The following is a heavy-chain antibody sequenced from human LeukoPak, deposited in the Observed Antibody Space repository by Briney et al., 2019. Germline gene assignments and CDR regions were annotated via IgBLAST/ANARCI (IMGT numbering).Heavy chain of an antibody. CDR3: ARGFRYQLPNNY. D-gene: IGHD2-2*01. Sequence: GGSLRLSCAASGFTVSSNYMSWVRQAPGKGLEWVSVIYSGGSTYYADSVKGRVTIPRDNSKNTLYLQMNSLRAEDTAVYYCARGFRYQLPNNYWGQGTLVTVSS. J-gene: IGHJ4*02. V-gene: IGHV3-66*01. CDR1: GFTVSSNY. CDR2: IYSGGST.